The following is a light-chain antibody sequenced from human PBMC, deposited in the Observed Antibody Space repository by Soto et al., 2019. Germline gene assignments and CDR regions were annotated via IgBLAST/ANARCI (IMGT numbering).Light chain of an antibody. CDR1: QTVRGSY. J-gene: IGKJ4*01. CDR2: GAF. CDR3: HQSYSTPLT. V-gene: IGKV3-20*01. Sequence: EIVLAQSPDTLSLSPRERATLSCRASQTVRGSYLAWYQQKPGQAPRLLIYGAFSRATGIPDRFSGTESGTDFTLTTIRLDPEDFATDYCHQSYSTPLTFGGGTKVEIK.